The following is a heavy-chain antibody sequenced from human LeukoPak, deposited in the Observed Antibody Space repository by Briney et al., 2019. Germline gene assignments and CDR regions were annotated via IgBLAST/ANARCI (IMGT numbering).Heavy chain of an antibody. CDR2: IRYDGSNK. Sequence: GGSLRLSCAASGFTFSSYGMHWVRQAPGKGLEWVAFIRYDGSNKYYADSVKGRFTISRDNSKNTLYLQMNSLRAEDTAVYYCARGTPVVAATPEGYSYGSTFDYWGQGTLVTVSS. CDR1: GFTFSSYG. J-gene: IGHJ4*02. D-gene: IGHD2-15*01. CDR3: ARGTPVVAATPEGYSYGSTFDY. V-gene: IGHV3-30*02.